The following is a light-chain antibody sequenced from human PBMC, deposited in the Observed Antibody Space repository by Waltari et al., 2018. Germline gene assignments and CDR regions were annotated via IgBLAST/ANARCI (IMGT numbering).Light chain of an antibody. J-gene: IGLJ3*02. CDR2: DVT. V-gene: IGLV2-14*03. Sequence: QSALTQPASVSGSPGQSVTISCTGTSSDVGGYNFVSWYQQHPGRAPKLMSYDVTHRPSGVSTRFSGSKSGATASLTISGLQAADEAEYYCSSYSSTNTVVFGGGTQLTV. CDR3: SSYSSTNTVV. CDR1: SSDVGGYNF.